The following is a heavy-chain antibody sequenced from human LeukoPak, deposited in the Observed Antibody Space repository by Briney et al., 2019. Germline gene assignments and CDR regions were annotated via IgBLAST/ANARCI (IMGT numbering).Heavy chain of an antibody. Sequence: GGSLRLSCAASGFTFNNYAMSWVRQAPGKGLEWVSGIGGSGVSTYYADSVKGRFTISRDNSKNTLYLQMNSLRAEDTAVYYCARDRTGVTRGVDYWGPGTLVTVSS. CDR2: IGGSGVST. CDR1: GFTFNNYA. D-gene: IGHD4-23*01. CDR3: ARDRTGVTRGVDY. V-gene: IGHV3-23*01. J-gene: IGHJ4*02.